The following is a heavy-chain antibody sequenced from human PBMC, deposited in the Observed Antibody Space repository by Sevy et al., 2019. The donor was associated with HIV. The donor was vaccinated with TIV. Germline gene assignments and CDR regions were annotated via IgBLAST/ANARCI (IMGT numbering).Heavy chain of an antibody. V-gene: IGHV1-18*01. Sequence: ASAKVSCKASGYTFINYGITWVRQAPGQGLEWMGWISRYNTNYAQKLQGRVTMTTDTSTSTVYMELRSLRSDDTAVYYCARSPSGSQGPGQYFQHWGQGTLVTVSS. CDR3: ARSPSGSQGPGQYFQH. D-gene: IGHD1-26*01. CDR1: GYTFINYG. J-gene: IGHJ1*01. CDR2: ISRYNT.